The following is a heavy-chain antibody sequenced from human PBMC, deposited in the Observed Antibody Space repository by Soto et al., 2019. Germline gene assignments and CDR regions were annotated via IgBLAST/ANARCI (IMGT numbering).Heavy chain of an antibody. V-gene: IGHV1-69*02. CDR2: IIPIVDIA. Sequence: QVQLVQSGAEVKKPGSSVKVSCKASGFTFSTYTITWVRQAPGQGLEWMGKIIPIVDIANYAQKFQGRVTITADKSTSTAYMELSSLRSEATAVYYCARDYYYGSGSSMDIFDYWGQGTLVTVSS. J-gene: IGHJ4*02. CDR3: ARDYYYGSGSSMDIFDY. CDR1: GFTFSTYT. D-gene: IGHD3-10*01.